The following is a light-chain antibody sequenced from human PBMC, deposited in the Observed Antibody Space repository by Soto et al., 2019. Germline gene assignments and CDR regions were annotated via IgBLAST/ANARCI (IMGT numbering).Light chain of an antibody. Sequence: QTVVTQEPSFSVSPGGTVTLTCGLTSGSVLTSHYTSWFHQTPGQPPRTLIYSTNSRSPGVPDRFSGSILGNKGALTITGAQADDEGDYYCVLYIGTGLVFGGVTQLTVL. V-gene: IGLV8-61*01. CDR2: STN. CDR3: VLYIGTGLV. J-gene: IGLJ7*01. CDR1: SGSVLTSHY.